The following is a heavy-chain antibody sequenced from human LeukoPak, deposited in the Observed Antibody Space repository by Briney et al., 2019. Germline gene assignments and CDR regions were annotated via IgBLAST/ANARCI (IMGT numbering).Heavy chain of an antibody. CDR2: IKQDGSEK. J-gene: IGHJ4*02. D-gene: IGHD3-9*01. Sequence: GGSLRLSCAASGFTFSSYWMSWVRQAPGKGLEWVANIKQDGSEKYYVDSVKGRFTISRDNAKNSLYLQMNSLRAEDTAVYYCARDGGFDWLQPHTTLDYWGQGTLVTVSS. V-gene: IGHV3-7*01. CDR1: GFTFSSYW. CDR3: ARDGGFDWLQPHTTLDY.